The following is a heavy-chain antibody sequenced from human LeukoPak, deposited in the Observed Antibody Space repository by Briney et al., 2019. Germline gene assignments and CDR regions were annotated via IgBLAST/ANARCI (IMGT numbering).Heavy chain of an antibody. CDR3: ARLQRPHQPDCGGDCSGY. D-gene: IGHD2-21*01. J-gene: IGHJ4*02. CDR1: GGSISSGGYY. CDR2: IYHSGST. Sequence: PSQTLSLTCTVSGGSISSGGYYWSWIRQPPGKGLEWIGYIYHSGSTYYNPSLKSRVTISVDTSKNQFSLKLSSVTAADTAVYYCARLQRPHQPDCGGDCSGYWGQGTPVTVSS. V-gene: IGHV4-30-2*03.